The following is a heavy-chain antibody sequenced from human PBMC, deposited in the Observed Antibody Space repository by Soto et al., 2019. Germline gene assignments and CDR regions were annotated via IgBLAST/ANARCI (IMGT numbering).Heavy chain of an antibody. D-gene: IGHD3-22*01. V-gene: IGHV4-30-4*01. CDR2: IYYSGST. CDR1: GGSISSGDYY. Sequence: QVQLQESGPGLVKPSQTLSLTCTVSGGSISSGDYYWSWIRQPPGKGLEWIGYIYYSGSTYYNPSLKSRVTISVDTSQNQFYLKLSSVTAADTAVYYCARDRYYYDSSGFSYYFDYWGQGTLVTVSS. J-gene: IGHJ4*02. CDR3: ARDRYYYDSSGFSYYFDY.